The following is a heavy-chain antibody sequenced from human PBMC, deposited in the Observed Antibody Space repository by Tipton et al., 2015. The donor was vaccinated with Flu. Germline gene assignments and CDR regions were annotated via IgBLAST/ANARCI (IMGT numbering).Heavy chain of an antibody. CDR3: ARGVLWFGESQYYGMDV. J-gene: IGHJ6*02. D-gene: IGHD3-10*01. CDR2: IYTSGST. Sequence: TLSLTCTVSGGFISSYYWSWIRQPAGKGLEWIGRIYTSGSTNYNPSLKSRVTMSVDTSKNQFSLKLSSVTAADTAVYYCARGVLWFGESQYYGMDVWGQGTTVTVSS. CDR1: GGFISSYY. V-gene: IGHV4-4*07.